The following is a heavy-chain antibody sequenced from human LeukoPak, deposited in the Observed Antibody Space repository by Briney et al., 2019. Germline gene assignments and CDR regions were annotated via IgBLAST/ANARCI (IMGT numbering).Heavy chain of an antibody. CDR2: INPSGGST. J-gene: IGHJ4*02. CDR3: ARDTGTATNPDY. Sequence: ASVKVSCKASGYTFTGYYMHWVRQAPGQGLEWMGIINPSGGSTSYAQKFQGRVTMTRDMSTSTVYMELSSLRSEDTAVYYCARDTGTATNPDYWGQGTLVTVSS. V-gene: IGHV1-46*01. D-gene: IGHD1-1*01. CDR1: GYTFTGYY.